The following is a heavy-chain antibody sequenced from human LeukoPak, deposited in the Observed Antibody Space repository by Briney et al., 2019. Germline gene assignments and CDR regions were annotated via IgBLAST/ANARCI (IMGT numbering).Heavy chain of an antibody. V-gene: IGHV3-74*03. CDR3: AKDFGELWFGENVDY. CDR2: ITSDGSST. Sequence: PGGSLRLSCAASGFTFSSTWMHWVRQPPGKGLVWVARITSDGSSTTYAESVKGRFTISRDNSKNTLYLQMNSLRAEDTAVYYCAKDFGELWFGENVDYWGQGTLVTVSS. D-gene: IGHD3-10*01. CDR1: GFTFSSTW. J-gene: IGHJ4*02.